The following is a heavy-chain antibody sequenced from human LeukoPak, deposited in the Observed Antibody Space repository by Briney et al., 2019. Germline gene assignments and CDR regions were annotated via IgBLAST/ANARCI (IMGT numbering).Heavy chain of an antibody. D-gene: IGHD2-2*01. J-gene: IGHJ6*03. CDR1: GYTFTGYY. V-gene: IGHV1-2*02. CDR3: ARGTRYCSSTSCYVLAYYYMDV. CDR2: INPNSGGT. Sequence: ASVKVSCKASGYTFTGYYMHWVRQAPGQGLEWMGWINPNSGGTNYAQKFQGRVTMTRDTSISTAYMELSRLRSDDTAVYYCARGTRYCSSTSCYVLAYYYMDVWGKGTTVTISS.